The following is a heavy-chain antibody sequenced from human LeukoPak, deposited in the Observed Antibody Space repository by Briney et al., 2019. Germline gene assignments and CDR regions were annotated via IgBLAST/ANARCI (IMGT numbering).Heavy chain of an antibody. CDR1: GFTFGDYA. Sequence: PGGSLRLSCTASGFTFGDYAMSWFRQAPGKGLEWVGRIKSKTDGGTTDYAAPVKGRFTISRDDSKNTLYLQMNSLKTEDTAVYYCTTTPRGAFDIWGQGTMVTVSS. CDR2: IKSKTDGGTT. CDR3: TTTPRGAFDI. V-gene: IGHV3-15*01. J-gene: IGHJ3*02.